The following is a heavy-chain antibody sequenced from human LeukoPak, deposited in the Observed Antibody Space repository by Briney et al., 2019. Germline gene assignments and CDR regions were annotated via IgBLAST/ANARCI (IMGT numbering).Heavy chain of an antibody. Sequence: SVKVSCKASGGTFSSYAISWVRQAPGQGLEWMGGIIPIFGTANYAQKFQGRVTITTDESTSTAYMELSGLRSEDTAVYYYARAKFSGYDRNLDYWGQGTLVTVSS. CDR2: IIPIFGTA. CDR3: ARAKFSGYDRNLDY. V-gene: IGHV1-69*05. D-gene: IGHD5-12*01. CDR1: GGTFSSYA. J-gene: IGHJ4*02.